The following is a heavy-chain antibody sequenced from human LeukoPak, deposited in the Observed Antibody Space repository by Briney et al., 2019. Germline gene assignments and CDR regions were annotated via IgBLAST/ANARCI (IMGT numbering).Heavy chain of an antibody. Sequence: SETLSLTCIVSGGSISSYYWSWIRQPPGKGLEWIGHISDSGDTNYNPSLRSRVTISVDTSGEQFSLQLSSMTTADTAVYYCARDSYYDNSGYFNDTFDVWGQGTLVTVSS. D-gene: IGHD3-22*01. CDR1: GGSISSYY. J-gene: IGHJ3*01. CDR2: ISDSGDT. CDR3: ARDSYYDNSGYFNDTFDV. V-gene: IGHV4-59*01.